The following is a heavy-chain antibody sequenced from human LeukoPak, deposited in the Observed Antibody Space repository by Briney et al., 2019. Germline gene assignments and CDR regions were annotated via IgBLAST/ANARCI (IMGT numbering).Heavy chain of an antibody. CDR3: ARARSYDNKYSYVF. CDR1: GGSISSYY. J-gene: IGHJ3*01. CDR2: IYYSGST. D-gene: IGHD5-18*01. Sequence: AETLSLTCTVSGGSISSYYWSWVRQPPGKGLEWIGSIYYSGSTNYNPSLKSRVTISVDTTKNQFSLKLSSVTAADTAVYYCARARSYDNKYSYVFWGQGTMVTVSS. V-gene: IGHV4-59*01.